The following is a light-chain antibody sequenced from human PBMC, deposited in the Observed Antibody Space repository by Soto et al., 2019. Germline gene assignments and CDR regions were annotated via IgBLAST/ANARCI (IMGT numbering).Light chain of an antibody. CDR2: GAS. CDR1: HDISNY. J-gene: IGKJ4*01. CDR3: QQYNSLVT. V-gene: IGKV1-27*01. Sequence: DIQMTQSPSSLSASVGDRVTITCRASHDISNYLAWYQQKPGKVPKLLIYGASTLHSGVPTRFSGSGSGTDFTLTISSLQPEDFATYYCQQYNSLVTFGGGTKVDIK.